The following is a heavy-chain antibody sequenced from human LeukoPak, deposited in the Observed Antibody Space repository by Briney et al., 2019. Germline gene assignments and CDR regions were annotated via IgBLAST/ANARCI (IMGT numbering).Heavy chain of an antibody. CDR3: ARQTGVGLFILP. J-gene: IGHJ4*02. Sequence: KPSETLSLTCTVSGGSISSSSYYWGWIRQPPGKGLEWIGSIYYSGSTYYNPSLKSRVTISVDTSKNQFSLKLTSVTAADTAVYYCARQTGVGLFILPGGQGTLVTVSS. D-gene: IGHD3-3*01. CDR2: IYYSGST. V-gene: IGHV4-39*01. CDR1: GGSISSSSYY.